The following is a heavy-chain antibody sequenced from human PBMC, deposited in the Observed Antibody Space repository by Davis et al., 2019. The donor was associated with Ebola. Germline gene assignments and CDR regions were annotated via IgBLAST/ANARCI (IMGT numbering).Heavy chain of an antibody. V-gene: IGHV1-69*10. CDR2: IIPIFGIA. CDR1: GGTFSSYA. D-gene: IGHD6-19*01. J-gene: IGHJ5*02. Sequence: SVKVSCKASGGTFSSYAISWVRQAPGQGLEWMGGIIPIFGIANYAQKFQGRVTITADKSTSTAYMELSSLRSEDTAVFYCARGKTVAGTRGLSWFDPWGPGTLVTVSS. CDR3: ARGKTVAGTRGLSWFDP.